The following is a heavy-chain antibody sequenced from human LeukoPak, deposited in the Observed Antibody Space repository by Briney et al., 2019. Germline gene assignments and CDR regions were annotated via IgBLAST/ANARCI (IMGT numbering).Heavy chain of an antibody. V-gene: IGHV4-59*02. CDR3: ARDMSDDIWSGSSRWFDR. Sequence: SETLSLTCTVSGGSVKSYYWSWIRQPPGKRLEWIGNIENSGITHYNPSLESRITISVDRTENHISLNLTSATAADTAMYYCARDMSDDIWSGSSRWFDRWGQGILVTVSS. CDR1: GGSVKSYY. D-gene: IGHD3-3*01. J-gene: IGHJ5*02. CDR2: IENSGIT.